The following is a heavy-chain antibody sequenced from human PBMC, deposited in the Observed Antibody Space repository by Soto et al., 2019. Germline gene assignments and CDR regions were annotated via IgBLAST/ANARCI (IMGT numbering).Heavy chain of an antibody. CDR1: GYTFTSYS. CDR3: ARGVHYDGSGYYYFY. CDR2: INPSGGTT. V-gene: IGHV1-46*01. Sequence: ASVKVSCKASGYTFTSYSMHWVRQAPGQGLEWMGIINPSGGTTSYAQKFQGRVTMTRDTSTSTVYMELSSLRSEDTAVYYCARGVHYDGSGYYYFYWGQGTLVTVSS. J-gene: IGHJ4*02. D-gene: IGHD3-22*01.